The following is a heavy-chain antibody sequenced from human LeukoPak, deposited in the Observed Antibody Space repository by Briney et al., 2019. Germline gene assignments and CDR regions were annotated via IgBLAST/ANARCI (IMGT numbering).Heavy chain of an antibody. CDR3: AKHGYCSGISCFFDF. Sequence: GGSLRLSCAASGFTFSSYAMSWVRQAPGKGLEWVSGISGSGSYTFYTDSVKGRFTISSDSSKNTLYLQMNSLRAEDTALYYCAKHGYCSGISCFFDFWGQGTLVTVSS. CDR2: ISGSGSYT. CDR1: GFTFSSYA. V-gene: IGHV3-23*01. D-gene: IGHD2-2*03. J-gene: IGHJ4*02.